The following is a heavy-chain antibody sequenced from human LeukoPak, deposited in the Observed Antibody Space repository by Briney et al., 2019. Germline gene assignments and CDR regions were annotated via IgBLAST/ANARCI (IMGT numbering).Heavy chain of an antibody. CDR3: ARPHCTGGTCYDY. CDR2: IKEDGSEK. J-gene: IGHJ4*02. D-gene: IGHD2-15*01. CDR1: GFTFSSYW. V-gene: IGHV3-7*05. Sequence: GGSLRLSCAASGFTFSSYWMSWVRQAPGKGLEWVATIKEDGSEKYYVDSVKGRFTISRDNAKNSLYLQMNSLRAEDTAVFYCARPHCTGGTCYDYRGQGTLVTVSS.